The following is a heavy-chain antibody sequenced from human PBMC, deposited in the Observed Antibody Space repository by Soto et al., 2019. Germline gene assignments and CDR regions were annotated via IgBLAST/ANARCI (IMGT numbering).Heavy chain of an antibody. CDR3: AKVESSTISDSDWFDP. CDR2: IYYSGSN. V-gene: IGHV4-59*01. CDR1: GGSISSYY. J-gene: IGHJ5*02. Sequence: QVQLQESGPGLVKPSETLSLTCTVSGGSISSYYWSWIRQPPGKGLEWIGYIYYSGSNNYNPSLKSRVTISVDTSKNQFSLKLSSVTAADTAVYYCAKVESSTISDSDWFDPWGQGTLVTVSS. D-gene: IGHD6-13*01.